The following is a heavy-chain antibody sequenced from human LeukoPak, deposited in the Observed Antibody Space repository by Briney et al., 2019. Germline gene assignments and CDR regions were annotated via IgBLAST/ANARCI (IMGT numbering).Heavy chain of an antibody. Sequence: SETLSLTCVVSGGSIGNIDWWSWVRQPPGKGLEWIGEIFHTGTANYNPSLKSRLTISVDTSKNQFSLKLSSVTAADTAVFYCARHWTTGDAFDIWGQGTMVTVSS. CDR3: ARHWTTGDAFDI. D-gene: IGHD4-17*01. J-gene: IGHJ3*02. V-gene: IGHV4/OR15-8*01. CDR1: GGSIGNIDW. CDR2: IFHTGTA.